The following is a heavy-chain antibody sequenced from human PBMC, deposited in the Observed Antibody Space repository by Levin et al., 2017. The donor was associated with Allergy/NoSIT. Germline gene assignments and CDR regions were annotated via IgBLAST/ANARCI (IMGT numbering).Heavy chain of an antibody. J-gene: IGHJ6*02. CDR1: GFTFSSYS. V-gene: IGHV3-48*02. CDR3: ARDDCSGGSCYSARGEDYYYGMDV. CDR2: ISSSSSTI. D-gene: IGHD2-15*01. Sequence: GESLKISCAASGFTFSSYSMNWVRQAPGKGLEWVSYISSSSSTIYYADSVKGRFTISRDNAKNSLYLQMNSLRDEDTAVYYCARDDCSGGSCYSARGEDYYYGMDVWGQGTTVTVSS.